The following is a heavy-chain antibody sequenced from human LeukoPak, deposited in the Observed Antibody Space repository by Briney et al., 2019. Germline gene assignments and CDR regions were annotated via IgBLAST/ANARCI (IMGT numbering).Heavy chain of an antibody. V-gene: IGHV3-48*03. D-gene: IGHD3-22*01. Sequence: GGSLRLSCAASGFTFNSFEMNWVRQAPGKGLEWVSYISSSGSTIYYADSVKGRFTISRDNAKNSLYLQMNSLRAEDTAVYYCARGAINYYDSSGYSDYWGQGTLVTVSS. CDR2: ISSSGSTI. CDR1: GFTFNSFE. CDR3: ARGAINYYDSSGYSDY. J-gene: IGHJ4*02.